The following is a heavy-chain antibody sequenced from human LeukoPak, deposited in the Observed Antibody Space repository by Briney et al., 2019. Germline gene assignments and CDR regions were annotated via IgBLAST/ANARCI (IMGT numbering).Heavy chain of an antibody. CDR1: GFTFSSYA. J-gene: IGHJ5*02. CDR2: ISSNGGST. D-gene: IGHD3-10*01. V-gene: IGHV3-64*01. Sequence: PGGSLRLSCAASGFTFSSYAMHWVRQAPGKGLEYVSAISSNGGSTYYANSVKGRFTISRDNAKNSLYLQMNSLRAEDTAVYYCARVVYGSGSYGFDPWGQGTLVTVSS. CDR3: ARVVYGSGSYGFDP.